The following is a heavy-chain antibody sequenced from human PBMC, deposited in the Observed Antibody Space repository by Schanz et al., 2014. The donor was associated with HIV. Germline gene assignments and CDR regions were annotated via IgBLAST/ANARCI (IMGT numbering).Heavy chain of an antibody. V-gene: IGHV3-33*01. CDR1: GFTFSYYG. D-gene: IGHD3-22*01. J-gene: IGHJ6*02. Sequence: QVQLVESGGGVVQPGRSLRLSCAASGFTFSYYGMHWVRQAPGKGLEWVAVIWYDGSNKYYADSVKGRFTISRDNSKNTLYLQMNSLRAEDTAVYYCAVTFIVVGSLATNGMDVWGQGTTVTVSS. CDR3: AVTFIVVGSLATNGMDV. CDR2: IWYDGSNK.